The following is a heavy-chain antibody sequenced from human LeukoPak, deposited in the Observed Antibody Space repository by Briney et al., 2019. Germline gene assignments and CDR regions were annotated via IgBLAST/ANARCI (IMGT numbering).Heavy chain of an antibody. Sequence: GGSLRLSCAASGFTFSSYWMSWVRQAPGKGLEWVANIKQDGSEKYYVDSVKGRFTISRDSAKNSLYLQMNSLRAEDTAVYYCTRGPKGGCFKDRVYFNNNWDFWGRGPRVTFS. CDR2: IKQDGSEK. CDR1: GFTFSSYW. J-gene: IGHJ6*03. D-gene: IGHD1-1*01. V-gene: IGHV3-7*04. CDR3: TRGPKGGCFKDRVYFNNNWDF.